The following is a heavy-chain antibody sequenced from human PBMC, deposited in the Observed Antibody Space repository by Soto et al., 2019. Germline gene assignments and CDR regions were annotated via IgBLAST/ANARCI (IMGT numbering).Heavy chain of an antibody. D-gene: IGHD5-18*01. V-gene: IGHV4-4*07. Sequence: PSETLSLTCPVSSGSISTYYWSWIRQPAGKRLEWIGHVSTSGTTNYHPSVKSRVTMSLDTSKKQFSLNLYSVTAADTAVYYCARGRSGYSYGTEAYYFDYWGQGTPVTVSS. J-gene: IGHJ4*02. CDR2: VSTSGTT. CDR1: SGSISTYY. CDR3: ARGRSGYSYGTEAYYFDY.